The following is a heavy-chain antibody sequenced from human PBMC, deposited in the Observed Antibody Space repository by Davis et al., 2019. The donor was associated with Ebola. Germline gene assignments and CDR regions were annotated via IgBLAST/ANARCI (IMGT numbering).Heavy chain of an antibody. Sequence: MPSETLSLTCTVSGGSIISSSSYWGWIRQPPRKGLEWIGSIYYSGITYYNPSLKSRVTISVDTSKNQFSLKVSSVTAADTAVYYCAGYGDYFLGWGQGTLVTVSS. CDR2: IYYSGIT. D-gene: IGHD4-17*01. CDR1: GGSIISSSSY. V-gene: IGHV4-39*07. CDR3: AGYGDYFLG. J-gene: IGHJ4*02.